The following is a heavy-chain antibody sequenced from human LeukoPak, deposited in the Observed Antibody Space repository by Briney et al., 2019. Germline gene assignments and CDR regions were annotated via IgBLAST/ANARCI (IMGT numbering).Heavy chain of an antibody. Sequence: GASVKVSCKASGCTFTGYYMHWVRQAPGQGLEWMGRINPNSGGTNYAQKFQGRVTMTRDTSISTAYMELSRLRSDDTAVYYCARGPANVDTAMVAPLDYWGQGTLVTVSS. CDR1: GCTFTGYY. J-gene: IGHJ4*02. D-gene: IGHD5-18*01. V-gene: IGHV1-2*06. CDR2: INPNSGGT. CDR3: ARGPANVDTAMVAPLDY.